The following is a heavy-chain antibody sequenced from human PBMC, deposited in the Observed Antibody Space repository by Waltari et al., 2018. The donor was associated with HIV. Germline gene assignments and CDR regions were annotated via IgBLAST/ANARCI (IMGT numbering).Heavy chain of an antibody. CDR2: ATPNFGTA. Sequence: QVQLVQSGAEVKKPGSSVKVSCKASGGTFSSYAISWVRQDPGQGLEWMGGATPNFGTANNPQKFQGRGTITADESTSTAYMELSSLRSEDTAVYYCARASGGGVIVFYYYYGMDVWGQGTTVTVSS. J-gene: IGHJ6*02. V-gene: IGHV1-69*01. D-gene: IGHD3-16*02. CDR1: GGTFSSYA. CDR3: ARASGGGVIVFYYYYGMDV.